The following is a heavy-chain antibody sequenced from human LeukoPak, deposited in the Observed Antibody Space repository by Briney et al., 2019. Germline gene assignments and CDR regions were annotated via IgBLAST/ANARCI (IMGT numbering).Heavy chain of an antibody. CDR3: PRDLGLRGST. Sequence: PGGSLRLSCEASGLTFSNSWTHCVRHIPGKGLVWVSRMYGDMRDISYADSVKGRFTISRDNAKNTVYLQMNSLRGEDTAVYYCPRDLGLRGSTWGQGTQVTVSS. V-gene: IGHV3-74*01. J-gene: IGHJ5*02. CDR2: MYGDMRDI. CDR1: GLTFSNSW. D-gene: IGHD5-12*01.